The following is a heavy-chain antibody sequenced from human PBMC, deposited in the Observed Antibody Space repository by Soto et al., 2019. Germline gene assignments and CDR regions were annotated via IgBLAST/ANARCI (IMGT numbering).Heavy chain of an antibody. V-gene: IGHV3-30*03. D-gene: IGHD3-10*01. CDR1: GFTFRSYG. Sequence: GGSPRLPLAASGFTFRSYGIHRVRPAPGQGVEWVAVISYDGSNKYYADSVKGRFTISRDNSKNTLYLQMNSLRAEDTAVYYCTTEGYGSGSYFSDWFDPWGQGTLVTVSS. CDR2: ISYDGSNK. J-gene: IGHJ5*02. CDR3: TTEGYGSGSYFSDWFDP.